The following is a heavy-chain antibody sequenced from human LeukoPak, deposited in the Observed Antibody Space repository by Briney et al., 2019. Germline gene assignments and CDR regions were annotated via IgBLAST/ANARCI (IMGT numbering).Heavy chain of an antibody. J-gene: IGHJ4*02. CDR1: GFTFSDYY. V-gene: IGHV3-30*02. CDR2: IRYDGSNK. CDR3: TRDNIAGSGSSD. D-gene: IGHD3-10*01. Sequence: GGSLRLSCAASGFTFSDYYMSWIRQAPGKGLEWVAFIRYDGSNKYYADSVKGRFTISRDNSKNTLYLQMNSLRSEDTALYYCTRDNIAGSGSSDWGQGTLVTVSS.